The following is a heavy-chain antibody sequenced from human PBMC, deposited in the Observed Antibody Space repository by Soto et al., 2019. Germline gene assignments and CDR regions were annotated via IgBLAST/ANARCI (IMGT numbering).Heavy chain of an antibody. Sequence: EVQLVESGGGLVQPGGSLRLSCEASGFTLSTFWMSWVRQAPGKGLEWVASIKEDGSEKIYVDSVKGRFSISRDSAKNSLHLQMNNLRAEDASTYYCASYRTLGCWGQGTPVTVSS. J-gene: IGHJ4*02. V-gene: IGHV3-7*03. CDR2: IKEDGSEK. CDR1: GFTLSTFW. D-gene: IGHD1-26*01. CDR3: ASYRTLGC.